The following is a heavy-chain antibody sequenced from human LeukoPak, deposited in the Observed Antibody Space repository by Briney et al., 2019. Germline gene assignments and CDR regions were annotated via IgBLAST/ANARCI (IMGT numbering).Heavy chain of an antibody. CDR3: ARNYDY. Sequence: GGSLRLSCAASGFTFSSHNMNWVRQAPGKGLEGVSYISSGGTTMQYADSVKGRFTISRDNAKNSLYLQINSLRDEDTAVYYCARNYDYWGQGTPVTVSS. CDR1: GFTFSSHN. V-gene: IGHV3-48*02. J-gene: IGHJ4*02. CDR2: ISSGGTTM. D-gene: IGHD1-7*01.